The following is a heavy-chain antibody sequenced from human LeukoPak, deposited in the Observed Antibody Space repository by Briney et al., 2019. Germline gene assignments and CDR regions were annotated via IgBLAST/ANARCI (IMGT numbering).Heavy chain of an antibody. CDR2: ISWNSGSI. CDR3: ARDLIAGSSDAFDI. V-gene: IGHV3-9*01. J-gene: IGHJ3*02. Sequence: GGSLRLSCAASGFTFDDYAMHWVRQAPGKGLEWVSGISWNSGSIGYADSVKGRFTISRDNAKNSLYLQMNSLRAEDTAVYYCARDLIAGSSDAFDIWGQGTMVTVSS. CDR1: GFTFDDYA. D-gene: IGHD3-10*01.